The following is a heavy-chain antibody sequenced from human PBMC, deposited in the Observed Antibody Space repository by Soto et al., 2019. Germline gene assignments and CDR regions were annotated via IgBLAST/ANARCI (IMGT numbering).Heavy chain of an antibody. V-gene: IGHV1-46*03. J-gene: IGHJ4*02. CDR3: ARDSAPTYYDILTGPFCPAKY. D-gene: IGHD3-9*01. CDR2: INPYGGST. Sequence: ASVKVSCKASGYTFTSYYMHWVRQAPGQGLEWMGIINPYGGSTTYAQKFQDRVTMTSDTSTSTVYMELSSLRSEDTAVYYCARDSAPTYYDILTGPFCPAKYWGQGTLVTVSS. CDR1: GYTFTSYY.